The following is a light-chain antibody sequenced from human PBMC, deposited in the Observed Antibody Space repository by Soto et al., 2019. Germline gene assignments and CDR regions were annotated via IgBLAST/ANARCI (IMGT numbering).Light chain of an antibody. V-gene: IGKV1-8*01. CDR2: AAS. J-gene: IGKJ2*01. CDR3: QQYYSYPRT. Sequence: AIRMTQSPSSFSASTGDRVTITFRASQGISSYLAWYQQKPGKAPKLLIYAASTLQSGVPSRFRGSGSGTDFTLTISCLQSEDFATYYCQQYYSYPRTFGQGTKVDI. CDR1: QGISSY.